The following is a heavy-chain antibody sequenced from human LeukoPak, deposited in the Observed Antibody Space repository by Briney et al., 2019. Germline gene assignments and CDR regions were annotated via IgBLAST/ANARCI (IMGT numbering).Heavy chain of an antibody. V-gene: IGHV4-31*03. CDR2: IYYSGST. D-gene: IGHD6-19*01. Sequence: PSETLSLTCTVSGGSISSGGYYWSWIRQHPGKGLEWIGYIYYSGSTYYNPSLKSRVTISVDTSKNQFSLKLSSVTAADTAVYYCAGTYSSGWALLWGQGTLVTVSS. CDR1: GGSISSGGYY. CDR3: AGTYSSGWALL. J-gene: IGHJ4*02.